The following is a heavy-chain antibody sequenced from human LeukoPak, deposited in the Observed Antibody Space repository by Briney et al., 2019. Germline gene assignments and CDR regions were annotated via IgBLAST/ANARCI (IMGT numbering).Heavy chain of an antibody. CDR1: GYTFTSYT. J-gene: IGHJ4*02. Sequence: GASVKVSCKASGYTFTSYTIHWVRQAPGQRLEWMGWINAGNGNTKYSQKFQGRVAITRDTSASTAYMELSSLRSEDTAVYYCARDHYDYVWGSYRWYYFDYWGQGTLVTVSS. CDR3: ARDHYDYVWGSYRWYYFDY. D-gene: IGHD3-16*02. V-gene: IGHV1-3*01. CDR2: INAGNGNT.